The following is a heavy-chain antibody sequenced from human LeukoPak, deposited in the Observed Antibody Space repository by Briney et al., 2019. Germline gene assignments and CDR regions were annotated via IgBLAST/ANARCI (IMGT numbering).Heavy chain of an antibody. CDR3: ARANFGMVRDRRAFDI. Sequence: ASVKVSCKASGYTFTSYYMHWVRQAPGQGLEWMGIINPSGGSTSYAQKFQGRVTMTRDTSTSTVYMELSSLRSEDTAVYYCARANFGMVRDRRAFDIWGQGTMVTVSS. CDR1: GYTFTSYY. V-gene: IGHV1-46*01. D-gene: IGHD3-10*01. CDR2: INPSGGST. J-gene: IGHJ3*02.